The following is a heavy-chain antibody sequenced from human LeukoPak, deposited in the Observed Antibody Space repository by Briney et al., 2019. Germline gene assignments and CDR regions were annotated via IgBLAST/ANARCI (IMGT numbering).Heavy chain of an antibody. CDR3: AKDKSPNYDSSGYWVH. Sequence: PGGSLRLSCAASGFTFSSYGMHWVRQAPGKGLEWVAVISYDGSNKYYADSVKGRFTISRDNSKNTLYLQMNSLRAEDTAVYYCAKDKSPNYDSSGYWVHWGQGTLVTVSS. CDR1: GFTFSSYG. CDR2: ISYDGSNK. J-gene: IGHJ4*02. D-gene: IGHD3-22*01. V-gene: IGHV3-30*18.